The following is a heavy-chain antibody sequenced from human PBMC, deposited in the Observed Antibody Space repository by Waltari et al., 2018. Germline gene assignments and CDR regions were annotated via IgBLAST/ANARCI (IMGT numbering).Heavy chain of an antibody. CDR1: SFTFSTYW. V-gene: IGHV3-7*01. CDR2: INQDGSEE. Sequence: EVLLVESGGGLVQTGGSLRLSCAASSFTFSTYWMNWVRQAPGKGLEWVANINQDGSEEYYVDSVKGRFTISRDNAKNSLYLEMKTLRAEDTAIYYCARTGARWLQFAAFDIWGQGTMVTVSS. CDR3: ARTGARWLQFAAFDI. J-gene: IGHJ3*02. D-gene: IGHD5-12*01.